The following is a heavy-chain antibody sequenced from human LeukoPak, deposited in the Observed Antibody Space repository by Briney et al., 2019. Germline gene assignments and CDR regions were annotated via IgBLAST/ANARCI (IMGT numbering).Heavy chain of an antibody. CDR3: ARDGSWGDYQFYFYMDV. Sequence: GSLRLSCEASGFTFGSFAMSWVRQAPGKGLGWLSGISASGHYIYCADAVKGRFTISRDNSKNTLYIEMNSLRAEDTAVYYCARDGSWGDYQFYFYMDVWGKGTTVTVSS. V-gene: IGHV3-23*01. CDR2: ISASGHYI. J-gene: IGHJ6*03. D-gene: IGHD2-2*01. CDR1: GFTFGSFA.